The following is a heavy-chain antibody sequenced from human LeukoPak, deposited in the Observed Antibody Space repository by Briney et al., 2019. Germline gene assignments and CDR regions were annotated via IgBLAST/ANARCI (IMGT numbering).Heavy chain of an antibody. J-gene: IGHJ6*02. CDR1: GFTFSSQA. CDR3: ARLRPYSSSWYAYYGMDV. D-gene: IGHD6-13*01. CDR2: INWNGGST. Sequence: GGSLRLSCAASGFTFSSQAMIRVRQVPGKGLEWVSGINWNGGSTGYADSVKGRFTLSRDNAKNSLYLQMSSLRADETAVYYCARLRPYSSSWYAYYGMDVWGQGTTVTVSS. V-gene: IGHV3-20*04.